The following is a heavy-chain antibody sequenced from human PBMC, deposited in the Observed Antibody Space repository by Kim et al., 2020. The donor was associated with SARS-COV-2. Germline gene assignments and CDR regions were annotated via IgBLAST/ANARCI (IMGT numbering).Heavy chain of an antibody. D-gene: IGHD2-15*01. CDR2: IRSQTNSYAT. CDR3: SSRPTPATWDY. V-gene: IGHV3-73*01. J-gene: IGHJ4*02. CDR1: GFTFSGST. Sequence: GGSLRLSCAASGFTFSGSTMHWVRQASGKGLEWVGRIRSQTNSYATAYAASVRGRFTISRDDSKNTAYLQMNALRFEDTAVYYCSSRPTPATWDYWGQGTLVTVSS.